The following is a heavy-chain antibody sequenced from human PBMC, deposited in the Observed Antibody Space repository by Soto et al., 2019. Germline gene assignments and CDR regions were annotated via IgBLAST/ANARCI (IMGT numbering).Heavy chain of an antibody. Sequence: TLSLACTVSGGSISSGGYYWSFIRQHPGKGLEWIGYIYYSGSTYYNPSLKSRVTISVDTSKNQFSLKLSYVTAADTAVYYCARNYGSGSIDYWGQGTLVTVSS. CDR1: GGSISSGGYY. J-gene: IGHJ4*02. D-gene: IGHD3-10*01. V-gene: IGHV4-31*03. CDR2: IYYSGST. CDR3: ARNYGSGSIDY.